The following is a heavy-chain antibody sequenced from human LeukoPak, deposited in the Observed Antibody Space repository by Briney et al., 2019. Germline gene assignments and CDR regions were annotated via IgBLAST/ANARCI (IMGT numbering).Heavy chain of an antibody. CDR1: GGSISSYY. Sequence: SETLSLTCTVSGGSISSYYWSWIRQPPGKGLEWIGYIYYSGSTNYNPSLKSRGTISVDTSKNQFSLKLSSVTAADTAVYYCARGAQYCSSTSCYTYYYGMDVWGQGTTVTVS. J-gene: IGHJ6*02. D-gene: IGHD2-2*02. CDR2: IYYSGST. V-gene: IGHV4-59*01. CDR3: ARGAQYCSSTSCYTYYYGMDV.